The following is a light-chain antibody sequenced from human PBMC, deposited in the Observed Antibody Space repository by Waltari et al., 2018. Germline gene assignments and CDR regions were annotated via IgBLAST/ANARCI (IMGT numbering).Light chain of an antibody. V-gene: IGKV1-39*01. CDR2: AAS. Sequence: DIQMTQSPSSLSASVGDRVTITCRASQSISSYLNWYQQKPGKAPKLLIYAASSLQSVVPSRFSGSGSGTDFTLTISSLQPEDFATYYCQQSYSTPHMYTFGQGTKLEIK. CDR3: QQSYSTPHMYT. CDR1: QSISSY. J-gene: IGKJ2*01.